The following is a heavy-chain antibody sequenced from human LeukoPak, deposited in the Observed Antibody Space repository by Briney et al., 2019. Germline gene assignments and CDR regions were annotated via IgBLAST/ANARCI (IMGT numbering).Heavy chain of an antibody. Sequence: ASVKVSCKASGYTFTSYDINWVRQATGQGLEWMGWMNPNSGNTGYAQKFQGGVTMTRNTSISTAYMELSSLRSEDTAVYYCARWQQLVTDAFDIWGQGTMVTVSS. CDR2: MNPNSGNT. CDR3: ARWQQLVTDAFDI. CDR1: GYTFTSYD. D-gene: IGHD6-13*01. J-gene: IGHJ3*02. V-gene: IGHV1-8*01.